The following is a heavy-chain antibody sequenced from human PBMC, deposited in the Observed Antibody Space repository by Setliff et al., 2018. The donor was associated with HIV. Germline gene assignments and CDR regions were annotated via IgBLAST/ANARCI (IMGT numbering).Heavy chain of an antibody. Sequence: SVKVSCKVSGGSFSSYAITWVRQAPGQGLEWLGGITPIFGTVTYAQRFQDRVTITTDESTSAAYMELSSLRSGDTAVYYCASPPRGYSFHYGLDVWGQGTTVTVSS. CDR3: ASPPRGYSFHYGLDV. CDR1: GGSFSSYA. D-gene: IGHD6-25*01. CDR2: ITPIFGTV. V-gene: IGHV1-69*05. J-gene: IGHJ6*02.